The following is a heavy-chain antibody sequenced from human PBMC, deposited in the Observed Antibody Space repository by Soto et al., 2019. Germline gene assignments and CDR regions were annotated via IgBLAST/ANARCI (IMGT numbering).Heavy chain of an antibody. D-gene: IGHD3-22*01. CDR2: ISPNNGTT. V-gene: IGHV1-18*01. Sequence: ASVTVSCKASGGTFSSYAISWVRQAPGQGLEWMGWISPNNGTTNYAQKLQGRVTMTTDTSTSTAYMELRSLRSDDTAVYYCAREYYYDSSGYYRPYYFDYLGQGTLVTVSS. CDR3: AREYYYDSSGYYRPYYFDY. CDR1: GGTFSSYA. J-gene: IGHJ4*02.